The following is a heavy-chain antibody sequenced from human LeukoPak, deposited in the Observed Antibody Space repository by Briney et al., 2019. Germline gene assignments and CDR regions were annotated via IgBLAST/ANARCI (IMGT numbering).Heavy chain of an antibody. CDR2: TYYRSKWYN. CDR1: GDSVSSNSAA. Sequence: SQTLSLTCAISGDSVSSNSAAWNWIRQSPSRGLEWLGRTYYRSKWYNDYAVSVKSRITINPDTSKNQFSLQLNSVTPEDTAVYYCARGSYYDSSGYRGSNYYYYYYMDVRGKGTTVTVSS. D-gene: IGHD3-22*01. J-gene: IGHJ6*03. V-gene: IGHV6-1*01. CDR3: ARGSYYDSSGYRGSNYYYYYYMDV.